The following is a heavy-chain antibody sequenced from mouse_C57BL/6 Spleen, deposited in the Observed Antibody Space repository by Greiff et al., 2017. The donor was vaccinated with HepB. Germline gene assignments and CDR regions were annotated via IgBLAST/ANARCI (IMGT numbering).Heavy chain of an antibody. J-gene: IGHJ3*01. D-gene: IGHD3-2*02. CDR1: GYTFTSYG. V-gene: IGHV1-81*01. CDR2: IYPRSGNT. Sequence: QVLLQQSGAELARPGASVKLSCKASGYTFTSYGISWVKQRTGQGLEWIGEIYPRSGNTYYNEKFKGKATLTADKSSSTAYMELRSLTSEDSAVYFCARETAQATPFAYWGQGTLVTVSA. CDR3: ARETAQATPFAY.